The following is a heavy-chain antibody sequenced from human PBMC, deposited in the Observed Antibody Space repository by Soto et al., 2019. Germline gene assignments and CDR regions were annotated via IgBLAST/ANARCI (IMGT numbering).Heavy chain of an antibody. Sequence: GGSLRLSCAASGFTFSNYGMHWVRQTPGKGLEWVALILYDGSNKYYGDSVKGRFTISRDNSKNTLYLQVSSLRAEDTAVYYCAKSRDAYNFYFYYGMDVWGQGTTVTVSS. CDR2: ILYDGSNK. J-gene: IGHJ6*02. V-gene: IGHV3-30*18. CDR1: GFTFSNYG. CDR3: AKSRDAYNFYFYYGMDV. D-gene: IGHD2-2*01.